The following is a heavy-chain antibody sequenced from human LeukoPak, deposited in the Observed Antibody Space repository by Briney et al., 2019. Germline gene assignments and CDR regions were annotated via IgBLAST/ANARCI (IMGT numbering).Heavy chain of an antibody. CDR3: ARVGSSWFYYYYGMDV. Sequence: SVKVSCKASGGTFSSYAISWVRQAPGQGLEWMGRIIPILGIANYAQKFQGRVTITADKSTSTAYMELSSLRSEDTAVYYCARVGSSWFYYYYGMDVWGQGTTVTVSS. D-gene: IGHD6-13*01. CDR2: IIPILGIA. J-gene: IGHJ6*02. CDR1: GGTFSSYA. V-gene: IGHV1-69*04.